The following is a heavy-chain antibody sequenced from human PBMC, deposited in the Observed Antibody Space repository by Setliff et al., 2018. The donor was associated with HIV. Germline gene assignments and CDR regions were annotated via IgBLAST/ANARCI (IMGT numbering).Heavy chain of an antibody. CDR1: GGSISSGSYY. CDR3: ARDYFGSLDY. V-gene: IGHV4-61*09. D-gene: IGHD3-10*01. J-gene: IGHJ4*02. Sequence: SETLSLTCTVSGGSISSGSYYWSWIRQPAGKGLEWIGHIYTSGSTNYNPSLKSRVTISVDTSKNQVSLKLRSVTAADTAFYYCARDYFGSLDYWGQGTLVTVSS. CDR2: IYTSGST.